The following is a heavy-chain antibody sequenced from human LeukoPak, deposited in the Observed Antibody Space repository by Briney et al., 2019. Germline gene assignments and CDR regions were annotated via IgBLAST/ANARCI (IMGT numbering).Heavy chain of an antibody. Sequence: AESLRLSCAAPGFTFSSYWMHWVSQAPGKGMVWVSGTNSDGSTTAYADSVKGRFTISRGNAMNTLYLQMNSLRAEDTAVYYCATNRVGPTLYYWGQGTLVTVSS. D-gene: IGHD1-26*01. CDR2: TNSDGSTT. CDR3: ATNRVGPTLYY. V-gene: IGHV3-74*01. J-gene: IGHJ4*02. CDR1: GFTFSSYW.